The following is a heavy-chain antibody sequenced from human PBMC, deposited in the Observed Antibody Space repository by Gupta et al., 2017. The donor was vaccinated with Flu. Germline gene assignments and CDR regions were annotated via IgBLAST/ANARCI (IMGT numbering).Heavy chain of an antibody. J-gene: IGHJ4*02. CDR2: ISGSGGST. CDR1: GFTFSSYA. CDR3: ATMGPGYSSSWYQEGDFDY. Sequence: EVQLLESGGGLVQPGGSLRLSCAASGFTFSSYAMSWVRQAPGKGLEWVSAISGSGGSTYYADSVKGRFTISRDNSKNTLYLQMNSLRAEDTAVYYGATMGPGYSSSWYQEGDFDYWGQGTLVTVSS. D-gene: IGHD6-13*01. V-gene: IGHV3-23*01.